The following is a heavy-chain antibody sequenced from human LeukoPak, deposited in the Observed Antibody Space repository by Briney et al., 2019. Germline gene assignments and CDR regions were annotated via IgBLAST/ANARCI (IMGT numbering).Heavy chain of an antibody. CDR3: AKATRQNFDWLFLFDP. CDR1: GFTFDDYA. V-gene: IGHV3-9*01. CDR2: ISWNSGSI. Sequence: PGGSLRLSCAASGFTFDDYAMHWVRQAPGKGLEWVSGISWNSGSIGYADSVKGRFTISRDNAKNSLYLQMNSLRAEDTALYYCAKATRQNFDWLFLFDPWGQGTLVTVSS. J-gene: IGHJ5*02. D-gene: IGHD3-9*01.